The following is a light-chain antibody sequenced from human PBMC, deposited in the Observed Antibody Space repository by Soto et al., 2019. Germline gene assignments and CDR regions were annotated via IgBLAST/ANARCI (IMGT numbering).Light chain of an antibody. J-gene: IGKJ1*01. Sequence: VLTQSPGTLYLSPGERATLSCRASQSVTSSYLAWYQQKPGQAPRLLIYGASNRATGIPDRFSGSGSGTDFSLTISRLEPEDFAVYYCQQYGSPRTFGQGTKVDIK. CDR1: QSVTSSY. CDR2: GAS. CDR3: QQYGSPRT. V-gene: IGKV3-20*01.